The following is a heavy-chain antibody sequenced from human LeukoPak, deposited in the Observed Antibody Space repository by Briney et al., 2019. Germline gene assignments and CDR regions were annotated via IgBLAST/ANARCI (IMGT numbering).Heavy chain of an antibody. V-gene: IGHV4-59*01. J-gene: IGHJ5*02. CDR3: ARDLREYGPNWFDP. D-gene: IGHD3-10*01. CDR2: IYYSGST. Sequence: SETLSLTCTVSGGSISSYYWSWIRQPPGKGLEWIGYIYYSGSTNYNPPLKSRVTISVDTSKNQFSLKLSSVTAADTAVYYCARDLREYGPNWFDPWGQGTLVTVSS. CDR1: GGSISSYY.